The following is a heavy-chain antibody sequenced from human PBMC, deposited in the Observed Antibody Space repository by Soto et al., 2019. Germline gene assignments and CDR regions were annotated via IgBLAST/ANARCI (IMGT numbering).Heavy chain of an antibody. Sequence: SGPTLVNPTQTLTLTCTFSGFSLSTSGVGVGWIRQPPGKALEWLALIYWNDDKRYSPSLKSRLTITKDTSKNQVVLTMTNMDPVDTATYYCAHRQTLWSDTGDFDYWGQGTLVTVSS. D-gene: IGHD3-3*01. CDR3: AHRQTLWSDTGDFDY. V-gene: IGHV2-5*01. J-gene: IGHJ4*02. CDR1: GFSLSTSGVG. CDR2: IYWNDDK.